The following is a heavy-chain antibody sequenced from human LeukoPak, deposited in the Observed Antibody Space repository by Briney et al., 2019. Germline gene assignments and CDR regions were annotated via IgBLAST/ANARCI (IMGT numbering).Heavy chain of an antibody. CDR1: GFSFSSYW. Sequence: GGSLRLSCAASGFSFSSYWMHWVRQAPGKGLVWVSRISSDGSIINYADSVKGRFTISRDNAKNTLYLQMNSLSAEDTDVYYCARILEGYYYFGLDVWGQGTTVIVSS. V-gene: IGHV3-74*01. CDR2: ISSDGSII. CDR3: ARILEGYYYFGLDV. J-gene: IGHJ6*02. D-gene: IGHD3/OR15-3a*01.